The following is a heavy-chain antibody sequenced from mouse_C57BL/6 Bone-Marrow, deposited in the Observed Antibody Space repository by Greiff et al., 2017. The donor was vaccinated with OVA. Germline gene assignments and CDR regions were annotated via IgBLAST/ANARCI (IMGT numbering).Heavy chain of an antibody. CDR1: GYAFSSSW. CDR3: AREGYYSNGYFDY. J-gene: IGHJ2*01. CDR2: IYPGDGDT. D-gene: IGHD2-5*01. V-gene: IGHV1-82*01. Sequence: QVQLKESGPELVKPGASVKISCKASGYAFSSSWMNWVKQRPGKGLEWIGRIYPGDGDTNYNGKFKGKATLTADKSSSTAYMQLSSLTSEDSAVYFCAREGYYSNGYFDYWGQGTTLTVSS.